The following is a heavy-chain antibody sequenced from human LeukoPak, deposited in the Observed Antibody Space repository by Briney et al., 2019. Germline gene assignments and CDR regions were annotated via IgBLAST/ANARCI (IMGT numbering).Heavy chain of an antibody. J-gene: IGHJ4*02. CDR3: AKGAEGLVITHRDY. V-gene: IGHV3-23*01. Sequence: GGSLRLSCAASGFTFSSYAMSWVRQAPGKGLEWVSAISGSGGSTYYADSVKGRFTISRDNSKNTLYLQMNSLRAEDAAVYYCAKGAEGLVITHRDYWGQGTLVTVSS. CDR1: GFTFSSYA. CDR2: ISGSGGST. D-gene: IGHD3/OR15-3a*01.